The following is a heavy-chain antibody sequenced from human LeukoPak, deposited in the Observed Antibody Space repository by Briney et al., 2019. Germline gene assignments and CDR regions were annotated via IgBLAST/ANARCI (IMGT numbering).Heavy chain of an antibody. Sequence: SQTLSLTCTVSGGSISSGDYYWSWIRQPPGKGPEWIGYIYYSGSTYYNPSLKSRVTISVDTSKNQFSLKLSSVTAADTAVYYCARRVVTGYNWFDPWGQGTLVTVSS. CDR3: ARRVVTGYNWFDP. CDR1: GGSISSGDYY. J-gene: IGHJ5*02. CDR2: IYYSGST. V-gene: IGHV4-30-4*01. D-gene: IGHD2-21*02.